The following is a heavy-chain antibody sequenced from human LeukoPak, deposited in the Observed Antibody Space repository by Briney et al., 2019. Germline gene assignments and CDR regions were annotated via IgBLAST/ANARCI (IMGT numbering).Heavy chain of an antibody. CDR1: GFTFSYYG. CDR3: AKAYYYDSSGYLDY. D-gene: IGHD3-22*01. CDR2: IRYDGSNK. J-gene: IGHJ4*02. V-gene: IGHV3-30*02. Sequence: GGSLRLSCAASGFTFSYYGMHWVRQAPGKGLEWVAFIRYDGSNKYYADSVKGRFTISRDNSKNTLYLQMNSLRAEDTAVYYCAKAYYYDSSGYLDYWGQGTLVTVSS.